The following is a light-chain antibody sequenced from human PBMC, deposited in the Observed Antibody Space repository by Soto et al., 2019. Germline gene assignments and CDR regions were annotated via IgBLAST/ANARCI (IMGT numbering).Light chain of an antibody. CDR1: QSVSSY. Sequence: EIVLTQSPATLSLSPGERATLSCRASQSVSSYLAWYQQKPGQAPRLLIYDASNRATGIPARFSGSGSGTDVTLTISSLEPEDFAVYYFQQRSNWPTTFGQGTMVEIK. CDR2: DAS. V-gene: IGKV3-11*01. J-gene: IGKJ1*01. CDR3: QQRSNWPTT.